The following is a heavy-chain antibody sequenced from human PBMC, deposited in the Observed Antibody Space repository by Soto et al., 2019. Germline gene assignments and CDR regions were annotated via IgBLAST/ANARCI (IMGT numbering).Heavy chain of an antibody. Sequence: SETLSLTCTVSGGSISSGDYYWSWIRQPPGKGLEWIGYIYYSGSTYYNPSLKSRVTISVDTSKNQFSLKLSSVTAADTAVYYCARDLGLRPNWFDPWGQGTLVTVS. J-gene: IGHJ5*02. D-gene: IGHD1-7*01. V-gene: IGHV4-30-4*01. CDR3: ARDLGLRPNWFDP. CDR1: GGSISSGDYY. CDR2: IYYSGST.